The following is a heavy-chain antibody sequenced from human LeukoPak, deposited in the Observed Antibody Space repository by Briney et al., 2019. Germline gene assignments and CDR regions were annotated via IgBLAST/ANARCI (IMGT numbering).Heavy chain of an antibody. CDR3: ARDLHYDSRSYYNLVLPRSNLDS. CDR1: GGSFSGYY. J-gene: IGHJ4*02. CDR2: INHSGST. D-gene: IGHD3-10*01. V-gene: IGHV4-34*01. Sequence: RPSETLSLTCAVYGGSFSGYYWSWIRQPSGKGLEWIGEINHSGSTNYNPSLKSRVTISVDTSKNQFSLKLSSVTAADTAVYHCARDLHYDSRSYYNLVLPRSNLDSWGQGTLVTVSS.